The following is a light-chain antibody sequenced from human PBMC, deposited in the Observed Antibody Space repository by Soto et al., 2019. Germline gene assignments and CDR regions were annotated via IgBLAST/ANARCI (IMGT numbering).Light chain of an antibody. V-gene: IGKV1-5*01. Sequence: DIQMTQSPSSLSASVRDRVTITCRASQSISGYLNWYQQKPGKAPKLLIYAASSLEGGVPSRFSGSGSGTEFTLTISSLQPDDFATYYCQHYNSYSEAFGQGTKVDIK. J-gene: IGKJ1*01. CDR2: AAS. CDR3: QHYNSYSEA. CDR1: QSISGY.